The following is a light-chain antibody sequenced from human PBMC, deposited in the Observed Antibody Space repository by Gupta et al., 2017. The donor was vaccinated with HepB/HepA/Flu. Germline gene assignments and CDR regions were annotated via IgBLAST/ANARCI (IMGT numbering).Light chain of an antibody. J-gene: IGLJ2*01. V-gene: IGLV2-23*02. CDR1: RSDVGSYNL. CDR3: CSYASTTVV. Sequence: QSALTQPASAAGSPGQSITISCTGTRSDVGSYNLVSWYQQHPGKAPKLMIYEVNKWTSGVYNRFSGSKSGNTASLTISRLQAEDEADDYCCSYASTTVVFGGGTKLTVL. CDR2: EVN.